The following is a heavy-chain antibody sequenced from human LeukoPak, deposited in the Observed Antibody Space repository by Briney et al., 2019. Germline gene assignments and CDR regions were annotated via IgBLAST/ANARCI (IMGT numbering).Heavy chain of an antibody. CDR1: GGTFISYA. D-gene: IGHD3-3*01. Sequence: ASVKVSCKASGGTFISYAISWVRQAPGQGLEWRGGIIPIFGTANYEQKFQGRVTITADEYTSTAYMELSSLRSEDTAVYYCARDSMEYYDFWSGHAYWGQGTLVTVSS. J-gene: IGHJ4*02. CDR3: ARDSMEYYDFWSGHAY. V-gene: IGHV1-69*13. CDR2: IIPIFGTA.